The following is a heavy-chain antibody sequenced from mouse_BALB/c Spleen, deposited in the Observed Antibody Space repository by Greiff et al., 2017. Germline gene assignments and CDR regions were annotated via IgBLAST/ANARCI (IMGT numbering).Heavy chain of an antibody. V-gene: IGHV5-9-4*01. J-gene: IGHJ4*01. CDR2: ISSGGSYT. CDR1: GFTFSSYA. D-gene: IGHD2-1*01. CDR3: ARDRDGNYRAYAMDY. Sequence: EVQLQESGGGLVKPGGSLKLSCAASGFTFSSYAMSWVRQSPEKRLEWVAEISSGGSYTYYPDTVTGRFTISRDNAKNTLYLEMSSLRSEDTAMYYCARDRDGNYRAYAMDYWGQGTSVTVSS.